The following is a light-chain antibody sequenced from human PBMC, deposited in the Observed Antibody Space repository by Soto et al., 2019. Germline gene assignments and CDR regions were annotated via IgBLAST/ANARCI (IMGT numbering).Light chain of an antibody. V-gene: IGLV2-14*03. CDR2: DVN. Sequence: QSALTQPPSASGAPGQSVTISCTGTSSDIGAYNYVSWFQQHPGEAPKLIIYDVNNRPSGVSNRFSGSKSGNTASLTISGLQAEDEADYFCYSYRSSTNRVFGGGTQLTVL. CDR1: SSDIGAYNY. CDR3: YSYRSSTNRV. J-gene: IGLJ3*02.